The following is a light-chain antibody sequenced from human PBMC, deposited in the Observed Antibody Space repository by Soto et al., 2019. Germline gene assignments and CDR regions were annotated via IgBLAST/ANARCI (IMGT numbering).Light chain of an antibody. V-gene: IGLV1-40*01. J-gene: IGLJ2*01. CDR1: SSNIGAGYD. CDR2: GND. CDR3: QSYDSSLSGSYVV. Sequence: QAVVTQPPSVSGAPGQRVTISCTGSSSNIGAGYDVHWYQQLPGTAPKLLIYGNDNRPSGVPDRFSGSKSGTSASLAITGLQAEDEADYYCQSYDSSLSGSYVVFGGGTKVTVL.